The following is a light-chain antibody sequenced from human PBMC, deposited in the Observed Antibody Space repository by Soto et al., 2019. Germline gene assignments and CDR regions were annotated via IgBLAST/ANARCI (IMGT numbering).Light chain of an antibody. CDR3: QQYNNWRT. CDR1: QSISSW. J-gene: IGKJ1*01. V-gene: IGKV1-5*01. CDR2: DAS. Sequence: DIQMTQSPSTLSASVGDRVTITCRASQSISSWLAWYQQKPGKAPNLLIYDASSLESGVPSRFSGSGSGTEFTLTISSLQSEDFAVYYCQQYNNWRTFGQGTKVDIK.